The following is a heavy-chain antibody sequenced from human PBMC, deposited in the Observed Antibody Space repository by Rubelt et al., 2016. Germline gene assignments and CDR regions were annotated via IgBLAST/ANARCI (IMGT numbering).Heavy chain of an antibody. V-gene: IGHV4-39*07. CDR1: GGSISSSSYY. J-gene: IGHJ4*02. CDR3: ASRGRYYGSGSYPPRTGIVDY. D-gene: IGHD3-10*01. CDR2: IYYSGRT. Sequence: QVQLQESGPGLVKPSETLSLTCTVSGGSISSSSYYWGWIRQPPGKGLEWIGSIYYSGRTYYNPSLKSRVTISVDTSKNPFSLRLSSVTAADTAVYYCASRGRYYGSGSYPPRTGIVDYWGQGTLVTVSS.